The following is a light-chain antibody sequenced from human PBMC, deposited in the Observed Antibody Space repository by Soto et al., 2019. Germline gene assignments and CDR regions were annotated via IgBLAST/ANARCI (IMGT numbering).Light chain of an antibody. J-gene: IGLJ1*01. CDR2: DVS. V-gene: IGLV2-11*01. Sequence: QSALTQPASVSGSPGQSITISCTGTSSDVGGYNSVSWYQQHPGKAPKLMIYDVSKRPSGVPDRFSGSKSGNTASLTISGLQAEDEADYYCCSYAGSYTFEVFGTGTKVTVL. CDR1: SSDVGGYNS. CDR3: CSYAGSYTFEV.